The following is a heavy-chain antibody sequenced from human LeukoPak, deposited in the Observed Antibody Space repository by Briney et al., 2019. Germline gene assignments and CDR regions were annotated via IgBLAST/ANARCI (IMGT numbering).Heavy chain of an antibody. V-gene: IGHV3-74*01. D-gene: IGHD1-1*01. CDR2: ISADGINA. CDR1: GFTFSSYW. J-gene: IGHJ4*02. Sequence: PGGSLRLSCAASGFTFSSYWMHWVRQAPGKGLVWVSRISADGINAHYADSVKGRFTISRHNAENTLYLQMNSLRAEDTALYYCARTNYYFDNWGQGSLVTVSS. CDR3: ARTNYYFDN.